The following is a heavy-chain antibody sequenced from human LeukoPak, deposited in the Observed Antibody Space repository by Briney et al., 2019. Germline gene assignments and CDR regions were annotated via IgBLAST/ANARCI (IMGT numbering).Heavy chain of an antibody. V-gene: IGHV4-59*08. Sequence: SETLSLTCTVSGGSISSYYWSWIRQPPGKGLEWIGYIYYSGSTNYNPSLESLVTISVDTSKNQFSLKLSSVTAADTAVYYCARHGAQWELPDYWGQGTLVTVSS. CDR1: GGSISSYY. CDR2: IYYSGST. D-gene: IGHD1-26*01. CDR3: ARHGAQWELPDY. J-gene: IGHJ4*02.